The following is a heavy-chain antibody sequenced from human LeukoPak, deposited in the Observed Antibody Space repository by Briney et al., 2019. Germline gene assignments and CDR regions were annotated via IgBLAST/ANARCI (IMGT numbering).Heavy chain of an antibody. CDR3: AKGRERTSGWYDGYYYYMDV. J-gene: IGHJ6*03. CDR2: ISGSGGST. CDR1: GFTFSSYA. Sequence: GGSLRLSCAASGFTFSSYAMSWVRQAPGKGLEWVSAISGSGGSTYYADSVKGRFTISRDNSKNTLYLQMNSLRAEDTAVYYCAKGRERTSGWYDGYYYYMDVWGKGTTVTVSS. D-gene: IGHD6-19*01. V-gene: IGHV3-23*01.